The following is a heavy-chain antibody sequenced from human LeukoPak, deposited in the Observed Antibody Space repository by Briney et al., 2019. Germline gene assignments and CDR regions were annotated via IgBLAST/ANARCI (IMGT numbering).Heavy chain of an antibody. CDR3: VRCVRASSYDSSGHFSP. CDR2: INPSGGST. Sequence: ASVKVSCKASGYTFTSYYMHWVRQAPGQGLEWMGIINPSGGSTSYAQKFQGRVTITTDMSTSTVYMELSSLRSEDTAVYFCVRCVRASSYDSSGHFSPWGQGTLVTVSS. D-gene: IGHD3-22*01. V-gene: IGHV1-46*01. CDR1: GYTFTSYY. J-gene: IGHJ4*02.